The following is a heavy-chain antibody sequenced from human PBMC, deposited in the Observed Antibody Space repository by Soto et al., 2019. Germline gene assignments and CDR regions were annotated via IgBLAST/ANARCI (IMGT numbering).Heavy chain of an antibody. Sequence: SVKVSCKASGGTFSSYAISWVRQAPGQGLEWMGGITPLFGTANYAQKFQGRITITADEATSTAYMELSSLRSEDTALYYCARQFDYDTSGYYYAYWGQGILVTVSS. CDR1: GGTFSSYA. CDR3: ARQFDYDTSGYYYAY. CDR2: ITPLFGTA. D-gene: IGHD3-22*01. J-gene: IGHJ4*02. V-gene: IGHV1-69*13.